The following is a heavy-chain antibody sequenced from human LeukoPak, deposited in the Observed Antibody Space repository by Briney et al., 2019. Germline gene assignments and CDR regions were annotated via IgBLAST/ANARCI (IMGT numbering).Heavy chain of an antibody. CDR3: ARQPLVRDCGGDCEFDY. J-gene: IGHJ4*02. D-gene: IGHD2-21*02. V-gene: IGHV5-51*01. Sequence: GESLKISCKGSGYTFTNYWIGWVRQMPGKGLEWMGMIWPGDSDARYSPSFQGQVTISADKSISTAYLQWSSLKASDTAMYYSARQPLVRDCGGDCEFDYWGQGTRVSVSS. CDR2: IWPGDSDA. CDR1: GYTFTNYW.